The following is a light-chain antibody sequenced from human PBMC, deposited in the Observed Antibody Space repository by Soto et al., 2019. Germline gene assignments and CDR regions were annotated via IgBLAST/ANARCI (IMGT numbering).Light chain of an antibody. Sequence: ILLTQSPGTLSLSPLERATLSCRPSQSVSSSYLAWYQQKPGQAPRLLIYGASSRASGIPDRFSGSGSGTDFTLTISRLEAEDFGVYYCQQYGSSPWTFGQGTKVDIK. CDR3: QQYGSSPWT. CDR1: QSVSSSY. V-gene: IGKV3-20*01. CDR2: GAS. J-gene: IGKJ1*01.